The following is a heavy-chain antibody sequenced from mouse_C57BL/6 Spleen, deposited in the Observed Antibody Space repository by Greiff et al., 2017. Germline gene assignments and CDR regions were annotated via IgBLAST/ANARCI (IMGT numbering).Heavy chain of an antibody. CDR1: GYTFTSYD. CDR3: ARDYGSSYVGYFDV. V-gene: IGHV1-85*01. Sequence: VQLQQSGPELVKPGASVKLSSKASGYTFTSYDINWVKQRPGQGLEWIGWIYPRDGSTKYNEKFKGKATLTVDTSSSTAYMELHSLTSEDSAVYFCARDYGSSYVGYFDVWGTGTTVTVSS. J-gene: IGHJ1*03. CDR2: IYPRDGST. D-gene: IGHD1-1*01.